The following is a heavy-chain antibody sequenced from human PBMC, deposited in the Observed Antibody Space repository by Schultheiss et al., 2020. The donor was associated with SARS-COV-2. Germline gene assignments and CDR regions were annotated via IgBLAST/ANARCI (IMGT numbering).Heavy chain of an antibody. Sequence: SETLSLTCAVSGGSIRTYFWNWIRQPAGKGLEWIGYIYYSGSTNYNPSLKSRVTISVDTSKNQFSLKLSSVTAADTAVYYCARGLATTDYWGQGTLVTVSS. CDR3: ARGLATTDY. V-gene: IGHV4-59*01. D-gene: IGHD5-24*01. CDR1: GGSIRTYF. J-gene: IGHJ4*02. CDR2: IYYSGST.